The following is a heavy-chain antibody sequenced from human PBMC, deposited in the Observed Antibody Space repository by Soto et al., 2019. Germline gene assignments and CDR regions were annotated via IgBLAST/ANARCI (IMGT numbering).Heavy chain of an antibody. Sequence: EVQLVESGGGLVQPGRSLRLSCAASGFTFDDYAMHWVRQAPGKGLEWVSGVSWNSGSIGYADSVKGRFTISRDNAKNPPYLQMHSLRAEDTALYYCAKSGPLWYGELVGWFDPWGQGTLVTVSS. V-gene: IGHV3-9*01. CDR3: AKSGPLWYGELVGWFDP. D-gene: IGHD3-10*01. CDR2: VSWNSGSI. J-gene: IGHJ5*02. CDR1: GFTFDDYA.